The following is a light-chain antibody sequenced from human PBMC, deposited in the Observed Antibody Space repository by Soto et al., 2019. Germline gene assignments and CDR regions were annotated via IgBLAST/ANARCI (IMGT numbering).Light chain of an antibody. CDR1: SGDIVSYNR. V-gene: IGLV2-14*01. Sequence: QSALTQPASVXGSPGQSITISCTRTSGDIVSYNRVSWYKQHPGKAPKLIIYEVNDRPSGVSNRLYCSKSGNTASLTISGLQAEDEAEYYCSSYTNINTRACVFGTGTKVTVL. J-gene: IGLJ1*01. CDR3: SSYTNINTRACV. CDR2: EVN.